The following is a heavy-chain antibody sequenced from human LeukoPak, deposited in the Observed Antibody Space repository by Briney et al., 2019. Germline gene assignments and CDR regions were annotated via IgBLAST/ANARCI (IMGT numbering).Heavy chain of an antibody. D-gene: IGHD3-9*01. V-gene: IGHV3-33*01. Sequence: GGSLRLSCAASGFSFSSYGMQWVRQAPGKGLEWVAVIWYDGSKKYYADSVKGRFTISRHNSKNTLYLQMNSLRAEDTAVYYCARLRYFDMYYFDYWGQGTLVTVSS. CDR1: GFSFSSYG. CDR2: IWYDGSKK. CDR3: ARLRYFDMYYFDY. J-gene: IGHJ4*02.